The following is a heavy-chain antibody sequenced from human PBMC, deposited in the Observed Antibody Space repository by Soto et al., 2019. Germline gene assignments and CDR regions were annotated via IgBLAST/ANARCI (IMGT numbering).Heavy chain of an antibody. J-gene: IGHJ5*01. D-gene: IGHD4-17*01. CDR2: ISDSGINT. V-gene: IGHV3-23*01. CDR1: GFILSDYA. Sequence: EVQLLESGGGLVQPGGSLRLSCAASGFILSDYALSWVRQPPGKGLEWVSAISDSGINTYYADSVKGRFTISRDNSKNMLYLQMDSLRAEDTAMYFCAKDTRYADYVRWFDSWGQGTLVTVSS. CDR3: AKDTRYADYVRWFDS.